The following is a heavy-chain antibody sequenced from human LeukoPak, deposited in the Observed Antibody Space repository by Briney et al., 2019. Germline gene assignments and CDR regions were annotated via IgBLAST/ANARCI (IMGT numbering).Heavy chain of an antibody. CDR1: GFTFRSFW. V-gene: IGHV3-74*01. D-gene: IGHD3-10*01. CDR2: INKDGSSV. CDR3: VRGGSFGCGDY. J-gene: IGHJ4*02. Sequence: GGSLRLSCATSGFTFRSFWMYWVRQAPGKGLVWVSRINKDGSSVTYADSVRGRFTNSRDNAKNMLYLQMNSLRDEDTAVYYCVRGGSFGCGDYWGQGALVTVSS.